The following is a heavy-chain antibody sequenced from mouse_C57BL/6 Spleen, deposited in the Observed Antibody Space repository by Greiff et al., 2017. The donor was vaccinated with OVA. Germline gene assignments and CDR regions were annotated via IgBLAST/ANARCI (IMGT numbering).Heavy chain of an antibody. V-gene: IGHV1-64*01. J-gene: IGHJ1*03. CDR1: GYTFTSYW. CDR2: IHPNSGST. D-gene: IGHD2-5*01. CDR3: ARSNYVGYFDV. Sequence: QVQLQQPGAELVKPGASVKLSCKASGYTFTSYWMHWVKQRPGQGLEWIGKIHPNSGSTNYNEKFKSKATLTVDKSSSTAYMQLSSLTSEDSAVYYCARSNYVGYFDVWGTGTTVTVSS.